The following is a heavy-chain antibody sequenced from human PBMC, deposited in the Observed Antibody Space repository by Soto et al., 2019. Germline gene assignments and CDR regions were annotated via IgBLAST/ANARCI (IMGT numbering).Heavy chain of an antibody. CDR1: GITFSSRA. Sequence: GGSLRLSCTASGITFSSRAMSWVRQAPGKGLEWVSAISGSGTSTYYADSVKGRFTISRDNSKNTLYLQMNTLRAEDTAVYSCAQGPTTFSGSHNYYYGMDVWGPGTTVTVSS. D-gene: IGHD1-26*01. V-gene: IGHV3-23*01. J-gene: IGHJ6*02. CDR3: AQGPTTFSGSHNYYYGMDV. CDR2: ISGSGTST.